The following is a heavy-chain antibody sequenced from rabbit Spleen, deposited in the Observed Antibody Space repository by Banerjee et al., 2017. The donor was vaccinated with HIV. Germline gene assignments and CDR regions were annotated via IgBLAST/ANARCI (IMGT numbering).Heavy chain of an antibody. CDR2: IVGSSSGFI. D-gene: IGHD6-1*01. CDR1: GFSFSSSDY. CDR3: ARDTASSFSSYGMDL. V-gene: IGHV1S40*01. Sequence: QSLEESGGGLVQPEGSLALTCKASGFSFSSSDYMCWVRQAPGKGLEWISCIVGSSSGFIYSATWAKGRFTISKTSSTTVTLQMTSLTVADTATYFCARDTASSFSSYGMDLWGPGTLVTVS. J-gene: IGHJ6*01.